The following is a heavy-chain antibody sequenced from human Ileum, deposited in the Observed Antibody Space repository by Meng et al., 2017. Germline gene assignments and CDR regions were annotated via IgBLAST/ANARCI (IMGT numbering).Heavy chain of an antibody. CDR2: ISGSGGST. D-gene: IGHD3-10*01. CDR1: GFTFSSNW. CDR3: AKAVRGVIIGLSG. J-gene: IGHJ4*02. Sequence: GGSLRLSCAASGFTFSSNWMHWVRQTPGKGLEWVSAISGSGGSTYYADSVKGRFTISRDNSKNTLYLQMNSLRAEDTAVYYCAKAVRGVIIGLSGWGQGTLVTVSS. V-gene: IGHV3-23*01.